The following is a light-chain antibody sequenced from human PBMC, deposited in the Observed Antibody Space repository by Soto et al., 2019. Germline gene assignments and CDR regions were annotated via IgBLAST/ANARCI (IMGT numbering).Light chain of an antibody. CDR1: SSDVGGYDY. CDR2: EVS. CDR3: SSYTSDSSYV. V-gene: IGLV2-14*01. Sequence: QSALTQPASVSGSPGQSITISCTGTSSDVGGYDYVSWYQQHPGKAPKLMIYEVSNRPSGLSDRFSGSKFGNTASLTISGLQAEDEADYYCSSYTSDSSYVFGSGTKVTVL. J-gene: IGLJ1*01.